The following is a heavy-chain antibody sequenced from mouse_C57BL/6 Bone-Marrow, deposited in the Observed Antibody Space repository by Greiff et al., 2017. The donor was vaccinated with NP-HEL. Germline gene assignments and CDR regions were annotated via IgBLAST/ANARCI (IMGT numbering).Heavy chain of an antibody. CDR3: GRRDRYYRKGFDY. CDR1: GYTFTSYG. Sequence: VQLQQPGAELVRPGASVKLSCKASGYTFTSYGMRWVKQRPGQGLEWIGVIYPSSGNTNYNEKFKGKATLTADKSSSTAYMQLRSLTSEDSAVFYYGRRDRYYRKGFDYWGQGTSVTVSS. D-gene: IGHD2-14*01. V-gene: IGHV1-81*01. J-gene: IGHJ4*01. CDR2: IYPSSGNT.